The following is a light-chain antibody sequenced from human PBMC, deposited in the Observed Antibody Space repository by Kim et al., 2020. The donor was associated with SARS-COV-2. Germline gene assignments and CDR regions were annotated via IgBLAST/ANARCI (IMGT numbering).Light chain of an antibody. CDR2: QDT. CDR1: RLGHKY. Sequence: SYELTQPPSVSVSPGQTASITCSGDRLGHKYVCWYRHKPGQSPEVVIYQDTQRPSGIPERFSGSNSGNTATLTISGTQDVDEADYYCQVLDRTTTVFGGG. V-gene: IGLV3-1*01. J-gene: IGLJ2*01. CDR3: QVLDRTTTV.